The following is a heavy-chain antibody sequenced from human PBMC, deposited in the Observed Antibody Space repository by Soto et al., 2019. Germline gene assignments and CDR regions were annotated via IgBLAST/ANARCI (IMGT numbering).Heavy chain of an antibody. CDR1: GGSISSYY. D-gene: IGHD2-15*01. CDR2: IYYSGST. V-gene: IGHV4-59*01. CDR3: ARDHPGYCSGGSCYAPNWFDP. Sequence: SETLSLTCTVSGGSISSYYWSWIRQPPGKGLEWIGYIYYSGSTNYNPSLKSRVTISVDTSKNQFSLKLSSVTAADTAVYYCARDHPGYCSGGSCYAPNWFDPWGQGTLVTVSS. J-gene: IGHJ5*02.